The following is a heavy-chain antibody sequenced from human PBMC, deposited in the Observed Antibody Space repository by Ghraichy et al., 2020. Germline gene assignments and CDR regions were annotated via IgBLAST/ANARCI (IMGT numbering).Heavy chain of an antibody. Sequence: GGSLRLSCATSGFTFDDYAMNWVRQPPGKGLEWVSSLSWNSGTIDSADSVKGRFTISRDNTNNFLYLQMNSLRPHDTALYFCAKGGGTKAEAYVDSWGQGTLVAGSS. V-gene: IGHV3-9*01. CDR1: GFTFDDYA. D-gene: IGHD6-19*01. J-gene: IGHJ4*02. CDR2: LSWNSGTI. CDR3: AKGGGTKAEAYVDS.